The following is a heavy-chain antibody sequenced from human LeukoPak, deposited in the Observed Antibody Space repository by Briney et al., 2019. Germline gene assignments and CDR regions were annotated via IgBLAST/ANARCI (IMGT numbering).Heavy chain of an antibody. CDR1: GGSISSYY. D-gene: IGHD5-12*01. CDR2: IYYSGSA. V-gene: IGHV4-59*01. Sequence: PSETLSLTCTVSGGSISSYYWSWIRQPPGKGLEWIGFIYYSGSANYNHSLRSRVTISVDTSKNQFSLKLTSVTAADTAVYYCARTGVVATSYFFDYWGHGTLVTVSS. CDR3: ARTGVVATSYFFDY. J-gene: IGHJ4*01.